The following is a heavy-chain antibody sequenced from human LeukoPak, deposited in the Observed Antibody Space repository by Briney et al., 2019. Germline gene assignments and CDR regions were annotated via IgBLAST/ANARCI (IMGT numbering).Heavy chain of an antibody. CDR2: IKQDGSEK. CDR3: TRDRNVVVPAAMRFDP. CDR1: GFTFSSYS. Sequence: QAGGSLRLSCAASGFTFSSYSMNWVRQAPGKGLEWVANIKQDGSEKYYVDSVKGRFTISRDNAKNSLYLQMNSLRAEDTAVYYCTRDRNVVVPAAMRFDPWGQGTLVTVSS. D-gene: IGHD2-2*01. V-gene: IGHV3-7*01. J-gene: IGHJ5*02.